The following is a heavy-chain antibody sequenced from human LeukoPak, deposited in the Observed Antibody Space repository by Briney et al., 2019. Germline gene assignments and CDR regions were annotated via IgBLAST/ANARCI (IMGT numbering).Heavy chain of an antibody. CDR1: GGSFSGYY. Sequence: SETLSLTCAVYGGSFSGYYWSWIRQPQGKGLEWIGEINHSGSTNYNPSLKSRVTISVDTSKNQFSLKLSSVTAADTAVYYCARGITHPYYFDYWGQGTLVTVSS. D-gene: IGHD1-20*01. J-gene: IGHJ4*02. V-gene: IGHV4-34*01. CDR2: INHSGST. CDR3: ARGITHPYYFDY.